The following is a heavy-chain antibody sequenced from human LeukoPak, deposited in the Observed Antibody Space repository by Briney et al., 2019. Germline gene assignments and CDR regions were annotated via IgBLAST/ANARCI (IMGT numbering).Heavy chain of an antibody. CDR2: ISGSGGST. Sequence: PGGSLRLSCAASGFTFSSSAMSWVRQAPGKGLEWVSAISGSGGSTYYADSVKGRFTISRDNSKNTLYLQMNSLRAEDTAVYYCAKGDYYDSSGFDYWGQGTLVTVSS. CDR3: AKGDYYDSSGFDY. D-gene: IGHD3-22*01. V-gene: IGHV3-23*01. J-gene: IGHJ4*02. CDR1: GFTFSSSA.